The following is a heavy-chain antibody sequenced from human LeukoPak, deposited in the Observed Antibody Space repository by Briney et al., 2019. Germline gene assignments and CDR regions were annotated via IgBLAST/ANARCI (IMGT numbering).Heavy chain of an antibody. CDR2: ISSSSSYI. CDR1: GFTFSSYS. V-gene: IGHV3-21*01. D-gene: IGHD3-22*01. Sequence: KPGGSLRLSCAASGFTFSSYSMNWVRQAPGKGLEWVSSISSSSSYIYYADSVKGRFTISRDNSKNTLYLQMNSLRAEDTAVYYCARGHDYDSSVAYWGQGTLVTVSS. J-gene: IGHJ4*02. CDR3: ARGHDYDSSVAY.